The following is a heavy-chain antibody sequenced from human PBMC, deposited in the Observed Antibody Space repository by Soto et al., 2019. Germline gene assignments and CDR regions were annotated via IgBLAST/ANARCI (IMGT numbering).Heavy chain of an antibody. CDR2: ISSSSNYR. CDR1: GFTFSNYS. Sequence: EVQLVESGGGLVKPGGSLRLSCAASGFTFSNYSMIWVRQAPGKGLEWVSSISSSSNYRHYADSVKGRFTISRDNAKNSLFLQMNSLRAEDTAVYYCARMMMRIAVPGNPPDYWSQGTLVTVSS. CDR3: ARMMMRIAVPGNPPDY. D-gene: IGHD6-19*01. V-gene: IGHV3-21*01. J-gene: IGHJ4*02.